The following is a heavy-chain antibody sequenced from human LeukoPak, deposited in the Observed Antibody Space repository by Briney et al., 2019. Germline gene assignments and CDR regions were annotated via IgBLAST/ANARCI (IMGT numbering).Heavy chain of an antibody. V-gene: IGHV1-46*01. Sequence: ASVKVSCKASGYTFTSYYMHWVRQAPGQGLEWMGIINPSGGSTSYAQKFQGRVTMTRDTSTSTVYVELSSLRSEDTAVYYCASFYDSSGYYPHDAFDIWGQGTMVTVSS. D-gene: IGHD3-22*01. CDR2: INPSGGST. CDR3: ASFYDSSGYYPHDAFDI. CDR1: GYTFTSYY. J-gene: IGHJ3*02.